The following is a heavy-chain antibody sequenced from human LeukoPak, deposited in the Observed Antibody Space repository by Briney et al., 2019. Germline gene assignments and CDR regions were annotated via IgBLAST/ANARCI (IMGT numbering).Heavy chain of an antibody. CDR1: GFTFSSYS. CDR3: ARVLSGTTDWFDP. V-gene: IGHV3-21*01. CDR2: ISSSSSYI. D-gene: IGHD1-1*01. J-gene: IGHJ5*02. Sequence: PGGSLRLSCAASGFTFSSYSMNWVRQAPGKGLEWVSSISSSSSYIYYADSVKGRFTISRDNAKNPLYLQMNSLRAVDTAVYYCARVLSGTTDWFDPWGQGTLVTVSS.